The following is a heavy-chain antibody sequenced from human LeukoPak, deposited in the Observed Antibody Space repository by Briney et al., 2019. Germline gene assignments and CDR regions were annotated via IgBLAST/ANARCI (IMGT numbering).Heavy chain of an antibody. D-gene: IGHD3-22*01. CDR2: IYYSGST. J-gene: IGHJ3*02. V-gene: IGHV4-59*01. Sequence: SETLSLTCTVSGGSISSYYWSWIRQPPGKGLEWIGYIYYSGSTNYNPSLKSRVTISVDTSKNQFSLKLSSVTAADTAVYYCARAYYYDSSGYYHDAFDIWGQGTMVTVSS. CDR1: GGSISSYY. CDR3: ARAYYYDSSGYYHDAFDI.